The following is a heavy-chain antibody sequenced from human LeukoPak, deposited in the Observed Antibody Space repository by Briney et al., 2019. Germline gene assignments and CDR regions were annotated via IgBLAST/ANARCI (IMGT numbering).Heavy chain of an antibody. CDR1: GGSFSGYY. CDR2: IYHSGST. J-gene: IGHJ4*02. CDR3: ARVGGSFIIDY. Sequence: SETLSLTCAVYGGSFSGYYWSWIRQPPGKGLEWIGYIYHSGSTYYNPSLKSRVTISVDRSKNQFSLKLSSVTAADTAVYYCARVGGSFIIDYWGQGTLVTVSS. V-gene: IGHV4-30-2*01. D-gene: IGHD1-26*01.